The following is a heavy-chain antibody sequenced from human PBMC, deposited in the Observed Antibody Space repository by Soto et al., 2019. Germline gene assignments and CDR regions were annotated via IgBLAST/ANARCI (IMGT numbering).Heavy chain of an antibody. Sequence: SETLSLTCTVSGGSISSSSYYWGWIRQPPGKGLEWIGSIYYSGSTYYNPSLKSRVTISVDKSKTQFSLNLTSVTAADTAMYYCARGTTRIRGLFDYWGQGILVTVSS. CDR3: ARGTTRIRGLFDY. J-gene: IGHJ4*02. CDR2: IYYSGST. V-gene: IGHV4-39*07. D-gene: IGHD1-1*01. CDR1: GGSISSSSYY.